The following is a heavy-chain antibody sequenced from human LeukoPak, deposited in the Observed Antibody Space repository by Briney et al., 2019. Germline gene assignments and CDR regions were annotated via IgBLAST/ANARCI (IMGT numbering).Heavy chain of an antibody. CDR3: ARKLVLDY. Sequence: GASVKVSCKASGYTFTSYDINWVRQATGQGLEWMGWMNPNTGYAQKFQGRVTLTTDTSTNTAYMELRSLRSDDTAVYYCARKLVLDYWGQGTVVTVSS. J-gene: IGHJ4*02. CDR2: MNPNT. CDR1: GYTFTSYD. V-gene: IGHV1-8*01. D-gene: IGHD6-13*01.